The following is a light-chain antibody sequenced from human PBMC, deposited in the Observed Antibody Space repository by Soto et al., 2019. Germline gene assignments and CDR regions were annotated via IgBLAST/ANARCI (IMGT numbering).Light chain of an antibody. CDR1: QSISSY. CDR2: AAS. Sequence: DIPMTQSPSSLSASVGDRVTITCRASQSISSYLNWYQQNPGKAPKLLIYAASRLQSGVPSRFSGSGSGTDFTLAISSLQPEDFATYYCQQSYSTPYTFGQRTKLEIK. J-gene: IGKJ2*01. CDR3: QQSYSTPYT. V-gene: IGKV1-39*01.